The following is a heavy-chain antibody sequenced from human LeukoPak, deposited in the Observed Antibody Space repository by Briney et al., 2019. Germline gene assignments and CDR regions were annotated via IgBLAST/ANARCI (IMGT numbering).Heavy chain of an antibody. CDR1: GYTFSGTGW. J-gene: IGHJ6*03. V-gene: IGHV1-18*01. CDR3: ARDSEGIDGNLYYYYYMDV. Sequence: ASVKVSCKASGYTFSGTGWYLYWLRQAPGQGLEWMGWISAYNGNTNYAQKLQGRVTMTTDTSTSTAYMELRSLRSDDTAVYYCARDSEGIDGNLYYYYYMDVWGKGTTVTVSS. CDR2: ISAYNGNT. D-gene: IGHD4-23*01.